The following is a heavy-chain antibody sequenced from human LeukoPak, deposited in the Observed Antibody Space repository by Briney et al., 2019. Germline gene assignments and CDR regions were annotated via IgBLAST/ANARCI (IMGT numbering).Heavy chain of an antibody. CDR1: GFTFSSYE. V-gene: IGHV3-21*05. J-gene: IGHJ6*03. D-gene: IGHD6-19*01. CDR2: ISSSSSYI. Sequence: PGGSLRLSCAASGFTFSSYEMNWVRQAPGKGLEWVSYISSSSSYIYYADSVKGRFTISRDNAKNSLYLQMNSLRAEDTAVYYCARDGSGWYLGYYYMDVWGKGTTVTVSS. CDR3: ARDGSGWYLGYYYMDV.